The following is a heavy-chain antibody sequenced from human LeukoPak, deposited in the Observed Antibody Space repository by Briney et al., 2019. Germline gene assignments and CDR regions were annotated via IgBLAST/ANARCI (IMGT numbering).Heavy chain of an antibody. D-gene: IGHD3-10*01. J-gene: IGHJ6*02. CDR2: IWYDGSNK. CDR3: ASRGSSARSPMGYGMDV. CDR1: GFTLTTYT. V-gene: IGHV3-33*07. Sequence: GGSLRLSCVVTGFTLTTYTIYWVRQAPGKGLEWVAVIWYDGSNKYYADSVKGRFSISRDNSKNTLYLQMNSLRAEDTAVYYCASRGSSARSPMGYGMDVWGQGTTVTVSS.